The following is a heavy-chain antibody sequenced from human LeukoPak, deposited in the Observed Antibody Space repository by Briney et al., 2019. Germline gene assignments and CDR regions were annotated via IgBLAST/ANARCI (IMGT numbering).Heavy chain of an antibody. CDR1: GYTFTGYY. D-gene: IGHD2-2*01. CDR2: MNPNSGNT. CDR3: ASMSSAATPDY. J-gene: IGHJ4*02. Sequence: ASVKVSCKASGYTFTGYYMHWVRQAPGQGLEWMGWMNPNSGNTGYAQKFQGRVTMTRNTSISTAYMELSSLRSEDTAVYYCASMSSAATPDYWGQGTLVTVSS. V-gene: IGHV1-8*02.